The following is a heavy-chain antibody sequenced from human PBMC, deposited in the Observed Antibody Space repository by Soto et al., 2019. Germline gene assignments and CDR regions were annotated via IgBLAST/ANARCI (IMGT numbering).Heavy chain of an antibody. CDR3: ARVGEYCISTSCYDNWFDP. D-gene: IGHD2-2*01. CDR1: GGSISSGGYS. CDR2: IYHSGST. J-gene: IGHJ5*02. Sequence: PSETLSLTCAVSGGSISSGGYSWSWIRQPPGKGLEWIGYIYHSGSTYYNPSLKSRVTISVDRSKNQFSLKLSSVTAADTAVYYCARVGEYCISTSCYDNWFDPWGQGTLVTVSS. V-gene: IGHV4-30-2*01.